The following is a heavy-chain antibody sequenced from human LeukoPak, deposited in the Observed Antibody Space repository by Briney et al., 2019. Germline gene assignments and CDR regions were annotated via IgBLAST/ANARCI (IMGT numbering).Heavy chain of an antibody. CDR1: GYTFTSYY. J-gene: IGHJ3*02. CDR2: INPSGGST. CDR3: ARVRDISTGYDAFDI. Sequence: ASVKVSCKASGYTFTSYYMHWVRQAPGQGLEWMGIINPSGGSTSYAQKFQGRVTMTRDMSTSTVYMELSSLRSEDTAVYYCARVRDISTGYDAFDIWGQGTMVTVSS. D-gene: IGHD3-9*01. V-gene: IGHV1-46*01.